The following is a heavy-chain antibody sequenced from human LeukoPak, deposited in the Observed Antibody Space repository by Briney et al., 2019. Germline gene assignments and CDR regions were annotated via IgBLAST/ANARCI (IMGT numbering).Heavy chain of an antibody. V-gene: IGHV3-48*03. CDR2: ISSSGSTI. J-gene: IGHJ3*02. Sequence: GGSLRLSCAASGFTFSSYEMNWVRQAPGKGLEWVSYISSSGSTIYYADSVKGRFTISRDNAKNSLYLQMNSLRAEDTAVYYCARDNLYYGSGSYPMSFDIWGQGTMVTVSS. CDR3: ARDNLYYGSGSYPMSFDI. D-gene: IGHD3-10*01. CDR1: GFTFSSYE.